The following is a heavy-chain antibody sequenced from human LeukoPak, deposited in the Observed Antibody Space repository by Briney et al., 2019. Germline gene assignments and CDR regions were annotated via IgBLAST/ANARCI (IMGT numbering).Heavy chain of an antibody. CDR2: IYYSGST. CDR1: GGSISSYY. V-gene: IGHV4-59*12. J-gene: IGHJ5*02. Sequence: SETPSLTCTVSGGSISSYYWSWIRQPPGKGLEWIGYIYYSGSTNYNPSLKSRVTISVDTSKNQFSLKLSSVTAADTAVYYCARVGNPLVTVFAWFDPWGQGTLVTVSS. D-gene: IGHD3-3*01. CDR3: ARVGNPLVTVFAWFDP.